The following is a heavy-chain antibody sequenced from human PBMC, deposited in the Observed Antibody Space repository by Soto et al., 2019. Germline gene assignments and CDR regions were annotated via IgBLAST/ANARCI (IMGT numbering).Heavy chain of an antibody. CDR3: ARDLGYCSSTSCETFDY. CDR2: IIPIFGTA. J-gene: IGHJ4*02. CDR1: AGTFSSYS. Sequence: SVKVSCKASAGTFSSYSISWVRQAPGQGLEWMGGIIPIFGTANYAQKFQGRVTITADESTSTAYMELSSLRSEDTAVYYCARDLGYCSSTSCETFDYWGQGTLVTVSS. D-gene: IGHD2-2*01. V-gene: IGHV1-69*13.